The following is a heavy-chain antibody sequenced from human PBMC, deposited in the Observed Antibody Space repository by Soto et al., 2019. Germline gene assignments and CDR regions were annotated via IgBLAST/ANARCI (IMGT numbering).Heavy chain of an antibody. J-gene: IGHJ3*02. CDR3: ARSGHKIKTGTSVDPTRNNAFDI. CDR1: GYTFTSYY. D-gene: IGHD1-7*01. V-gene: IGHV1-46*03. CDR2: INPSGGST. Sequence: GASVKVSCKASGYTFTSYYMHWVRQAPGQGLEWMGIINPSGGSTSYAQKFQGRVTMTRDTSTSTVYMELSSLRSEDTAVYYCARSGHKIKTGTSVDPTRNNAFDIWGQGTMVTVSS.